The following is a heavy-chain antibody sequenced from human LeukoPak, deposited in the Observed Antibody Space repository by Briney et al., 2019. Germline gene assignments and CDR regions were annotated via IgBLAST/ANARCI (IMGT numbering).Heavy chain of an antibody. Sequence: SETLSLTCTVSGGSITSCYWTYIRQPAGKGLEWIGRIHSSGGTNYSPSLKSRVTMSLDTSKNQFSLNLSSVTAADTAIYYCAREFSGTSIAARVFDSWGQGTLVTVSS. CDR1: GGSITSCY. V-gene: IGHV4-4*07. CDR3: AREFSGTSIAARVFDS. CDR2: IHSSGGT. J-gene: IGHJ4*02. D-gene: IGHD6-6*01.